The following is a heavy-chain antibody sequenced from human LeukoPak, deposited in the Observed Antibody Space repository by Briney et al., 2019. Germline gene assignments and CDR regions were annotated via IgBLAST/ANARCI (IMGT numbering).Heavy chain of an antibody. D-gene: IGHD3-16*02. CDR2: IYYSGST. CDR1: GGSISSGGYY. V-gene: IGHV4-31*03. Sequence: SETLSLTCTVSGGSISSGGYYWSWIRQHPGKGLEWIGYIYYSGSTYYNPSLKSRVTISVDTSKNQFSLRLSSVTAADTAVYYCARGPNYVWGSYRYFDYWGQGTLVTVSS. J-gene: IGHJ4*02. CDR3: ARGPNYVWGSYRYFDY.